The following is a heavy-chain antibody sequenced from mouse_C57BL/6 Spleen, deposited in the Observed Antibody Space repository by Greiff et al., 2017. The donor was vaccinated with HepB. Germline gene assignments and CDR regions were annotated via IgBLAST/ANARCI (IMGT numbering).Heavy chain of an antibody. V-gene: IGHV3-6*01. Sequence: DVKLQESGPGLVKPSQSLSLTCSVTGYSITSGYYWNWIRQFPGNKLEWMGYISYDGSNNYNPSLKNRISITRDTSKNQFFLKLNSVTTEDTATYYCARGNPGSWFAYWGQGTLVTVSA. CDR2: ISYDGSN. CDR1: GYSITSGYY. D-gene: IGHD4-1*01. CDR3: ARGNPGSWFAY. J-gene: IGHJ3*01.